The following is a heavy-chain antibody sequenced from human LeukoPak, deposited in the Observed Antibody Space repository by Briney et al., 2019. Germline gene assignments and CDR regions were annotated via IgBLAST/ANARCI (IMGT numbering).Heavy chain of an antibody. D-gene: IGHD3-16*02. CDR1: GGSISSYY. Sequence: PSETLSLTCTVSGGSISSYYWSWIRQPAGKGLEWIGRIYTSGSTNYNPSLKSRVTISVDTSKNQFSLKLSSVTAADTAAYYCARIGYDYVWGSYRPLDYWGQGTLVTVSS. CDR2: IYTSGST. V-gene: IGHV4-4*07. CDR3: ARIGYDYVWGSYRPLDY. J-gene: IGHJ4*02.